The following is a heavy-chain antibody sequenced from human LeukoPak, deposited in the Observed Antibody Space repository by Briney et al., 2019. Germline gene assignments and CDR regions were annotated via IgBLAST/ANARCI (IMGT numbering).Heavy chain of an antibody. CDR3: ARAADVTMVRGVIITTYFDY. CDR1: GGSISSGDYY. Sequence: SETLSLTCTVSGGSISSGDYYWSWIRRPPGKGLEWIGYIYYSGSTYYNPSLKSRVTISVDTSKNQFSLKLSSVTAADTAVYYCARAADVTMVRGVIITTYFDYWGQGTLVTVSS. D-gene: IGHD3-10*01. J-gene: IGHJ4*02. V-gene: IGHV4-30-4*01. CDR2: IYYSGST.